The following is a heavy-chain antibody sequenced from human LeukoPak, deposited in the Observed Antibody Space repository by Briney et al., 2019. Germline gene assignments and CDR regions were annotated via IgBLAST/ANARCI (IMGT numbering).Heavy chain of an antibody. D-gene: IGHD4-11*01. CDR3: ARGGRGLQGNTY. CDR1: GYSFTSYW. V-gene: IGHV5-51*01. Sequence: GESLKISCKGCGYSFTSYWIGWVRQMPGKGLEGVEKLYTGDSDTRYSTSFKGQVTISADKTISTAYLQWSSQKASDTAMYYCARGGRGLQGNTYWGQGTLVTVSS. CDR2: LYTGDSDT. J-gene: IGHJ4*02.